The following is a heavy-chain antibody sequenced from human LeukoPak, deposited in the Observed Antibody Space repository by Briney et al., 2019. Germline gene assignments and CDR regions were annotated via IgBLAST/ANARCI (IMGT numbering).Heavy chain of an antibody. J-gene: IGHJ5*02. Sequence: SETLSLTCTVSGGSISSGGYYWSSIRQHPGKGLGWLGYIYCNGSTCYNPSLKSRVPIGVDTSKNQFSLKLRSVTAADTAVYYCARSSTYYYDSSGDNWFDPWGQGTLVTVSS. CDR2: IYCNGST. V-gene: IGHV4-31*03. D-gene: IGHD3-22*01. CDR3: ARSSTYYYDSSGDNWFDP. CDR1: GGSISSGGYY.